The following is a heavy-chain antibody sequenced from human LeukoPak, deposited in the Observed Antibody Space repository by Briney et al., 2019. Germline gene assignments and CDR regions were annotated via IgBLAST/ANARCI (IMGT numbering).Heavy chain of an antibody. CDR2: ITSSGNTI. V-gene: IGHV3-48*04. CDR1: GFTFSSYS. D-gene: IGHD7-27*01. J-gene: IGHJ4*02. CDR3: AREGGNWGEGYFDY. Sequence: PGGSLRLSCAASGFTFSSYSMNWVRQAPGKGLEWVSYITSSGNTIYYADSVKGRFTISRDIPENSVYLQMNSLRAEDTAVYYCAREGGNWGEGYFDYWGQGTLVTVSS.